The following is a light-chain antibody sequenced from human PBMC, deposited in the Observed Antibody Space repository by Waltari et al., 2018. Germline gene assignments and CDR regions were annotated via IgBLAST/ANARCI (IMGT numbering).Light chain of an antibody. CDR3: QTEGHGTWV. CDR2: VNSDGSH. Sequence: QLELTQSPSPSASLGASVKLTCTLSSGHITNVVAWHQQQPQKGLRYLMKVNSDGSHSRGDEIPDRFSGSSSGAERYLTISSLQSEDEADYYCQTEGHGTWVFGGGTKLTVL. V-gene: IGLV4-69*01. CDR1: SGHITNV. J-gene: IGLJ3*02.